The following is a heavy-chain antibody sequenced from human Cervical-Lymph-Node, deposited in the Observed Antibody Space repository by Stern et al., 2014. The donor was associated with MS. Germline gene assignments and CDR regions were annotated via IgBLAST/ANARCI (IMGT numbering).Heavy chain of an antibody. D-gene: IGHD3-16*01. CDR1: GFKFDDFA. Sequence: EVQLVESGGGMVQPGRSLRLSCEASGFKFDDFAMHWVRQAPGKGLEWVSGLGWNSEGRGYADSVQGRFNISRDNAKSSLYLQMNSLTAEDTALYYCAKADDYAAGIDAWGQGTLVVVSS. CDR2: LGWNSEGR. J-gene: IGHJ5*02. CDR3: AKADDYAAGIDA. V-gene: IGHV3-9*01.